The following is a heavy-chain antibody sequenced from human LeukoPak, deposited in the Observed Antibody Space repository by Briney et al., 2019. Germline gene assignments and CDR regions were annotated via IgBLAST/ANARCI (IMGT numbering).Heavy chain of an antibody. CDR2: ISHSGST. J-gene: IGHJ4*02. V-gene: IGHV4-34*01. Sequence: PSETLSLTCTVSGGSISSYYWSWIRQPPGKGLEWIGEISHSGSTNYNPSLKSRVTISVDTSKNQFSLKLSSVTAADTAVYYCARLLGVLTGYSTDYWGQGTLVTVSS. D-gene: IGHD3-9*01. CDR3: ARLLGVLTGYSTDY. CDR1: GGSISSYY.